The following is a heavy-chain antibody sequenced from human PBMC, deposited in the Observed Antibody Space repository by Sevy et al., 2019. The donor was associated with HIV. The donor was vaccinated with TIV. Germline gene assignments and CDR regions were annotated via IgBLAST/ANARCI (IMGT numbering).Heavy chain of an antibody. V-gene: IGHV1-69*13. CDR1: GGTFSSYA. CDR3: ARDSRIVKYSSSWYGFFDI. CDR2: IIPIFGTA. D-gene: IGHD6-13*01. Sequence: ASVKVSCKASGGTFSSYAISWVRQAPGQGLEWMGGIIPIFGTANYAQKFQGRVTITADESTSTAYMELGSLRSEDTAVYYCARDSRIVKYSSSWYGFFDIWGQGTMVTVSS. J-gene: IGHJ3*02.